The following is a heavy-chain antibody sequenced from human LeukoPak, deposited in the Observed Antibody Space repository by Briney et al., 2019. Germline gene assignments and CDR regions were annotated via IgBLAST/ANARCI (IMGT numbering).Heavy chain of an antibody. CDR2: IYISGST. D-gene: IGHD5-24*01. Sequence: PSETLSLTCTVSGGSISSYYWSWIRQPAGKGLEWIGRIYISGSTNYNPSLKSRVTMSVDTSKNQFSLKLSSVTAADTAVYYCARHHRGDGYNSFDYWGQGTLVTVSS. CDR1: GGSISSYY. V-gene: IGHV4-4*07. CDR3: ARHHRGDGYNSFDY. J-gene: IGHJ4*02.